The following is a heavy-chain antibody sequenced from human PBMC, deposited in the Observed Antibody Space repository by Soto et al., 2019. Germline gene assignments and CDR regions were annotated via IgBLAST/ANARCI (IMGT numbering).Heavy chain of an antibody. V-gene: IGHV1-3*01. Sequence: VASVKVSCKASGYTFTSYAMHWVRQAPGQRLELMGWINAGNGNTKYSQKFQGRVTITRDTSASTAYMELSSLRSEDTAVYYCARRRGYSYGYGAFDIWGQGTMVTV. CDR2: INAGNGNT. D-gene: IGHD5-18*01. J-gene: IGHJ3*02. CDR1: GYTFTSYA. CDR3: ARRRGYSYGYGAFDI.